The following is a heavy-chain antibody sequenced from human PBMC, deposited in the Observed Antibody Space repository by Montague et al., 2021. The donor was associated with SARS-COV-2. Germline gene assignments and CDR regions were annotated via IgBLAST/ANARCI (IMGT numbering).Heavy chain of an antibody. Sequence: SETLSLTCTVSGNSLSNSRYFWSWIRQPPRKGLEWIGYSYNSGRFNYNSSLESRVTISADTSKNQFSLQLSSVTASDTAVYYCARHSGGSEVAGLDYWGQGTLVTVSS. J-gene: IGHJ4*02. V-gene: IGHV4-39*01. D-gene: IGHD6-19*01. CDR3: ARHSGGSEVAGLDY. CDR2: SYNSGRF. CDR1: GNSLSNSRYF.